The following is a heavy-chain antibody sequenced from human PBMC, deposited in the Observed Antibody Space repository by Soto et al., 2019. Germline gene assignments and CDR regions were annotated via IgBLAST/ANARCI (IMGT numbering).Heavy chain of an antibody. CDR1: GFTFSDYY. CDR3: ARFGYSSSWYGAAFDY. V-gene: IGHV3-11*06. J-gene: IGHJ4*02. CDR2: ISSSSSYT. D-gene: IGHD6-13*01. Sequence: GGSLRLSCAASGFTFSDYYMSWIRQAPGKGLEWVSYISSSSSYTNYADSVKGRFTISRDNAKNSLYLQMNSLRAEDTAVYYCARFGYSSSWYGAAFDYWGQGTLVTVSS.